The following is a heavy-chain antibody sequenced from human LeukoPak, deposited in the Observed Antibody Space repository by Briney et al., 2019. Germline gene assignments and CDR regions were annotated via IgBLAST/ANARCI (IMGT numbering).Heavy chain of an antibody. D-gene: IGHD2-21*01. CDR1: GGSIGRNY. J-gene: IGHJ3*01. V-gene: IGHV4-4*08. Sequence: SETLSLTCTVPGGSIGRNYWSWIRQPPGEGLEWIGNIYTSGSTNYNPSLKSRVTISVDTSKNSLSLKMSSVTAADTAVYYCAREIMWARGAFDLWGQGTKITVSS. CDR2: IYTSGST. CDR3: AREIMWARGAFDL.